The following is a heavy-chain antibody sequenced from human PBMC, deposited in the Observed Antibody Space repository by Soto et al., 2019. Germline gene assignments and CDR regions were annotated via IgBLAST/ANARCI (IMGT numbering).Heavy chain of an antibody. CDR3: ARVGVGDCRNYFDY. CDR2: IWYDGSRE. CDR1: GFTFSDYG. J-gene: IGHJ4*02. Sequence: QVQLVESRGGVVQPGRSLRLTCAAAGFTFSDYGMYWVRQAPGKGLEWVAMIWYDGSREHYPDSVKGRLTVSRDNSNNTLYLQMNSLRAEDTAVYYCARVGVGDCRNYFDYWGRGTLVTVSS. V-gene: IGHV3-33*01. D-gene: IGHD2-21*02.